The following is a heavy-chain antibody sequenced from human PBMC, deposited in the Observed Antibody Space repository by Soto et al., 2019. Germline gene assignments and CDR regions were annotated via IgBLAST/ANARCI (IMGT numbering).Heavy chain of an antibody. CDR2: IYYSGST. V-gene: IGHV4-59*01. D-gene: IGHD2-21*01. Sequence: QVQLQESGPGLVKPSETLSLTCTVSGGSISSYYWSWIRQPPGKGLEWIGYIYYSGSTNYNPSLNSRVTISVDTSKNQFSLKLSPVTAADTAVYYCARVAIPSFGMDVWVQGTTVTVSS. J-gene: IGHJ6*02. CDR3: ARVAIPSFGMDV. CDR1: GGSISSYY.